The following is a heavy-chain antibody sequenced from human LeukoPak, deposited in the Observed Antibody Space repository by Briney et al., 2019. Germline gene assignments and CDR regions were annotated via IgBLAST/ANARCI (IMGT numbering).Heavy chain of an antibody. CDR3: AKGGSYYTSSWFDP. D-gene: IGHD3-10*01. J-gene: IGHJ5*02. V-gene: IGHV3-23*01. CDR2: INNVGDSS. Sequence: GGSLRLSCAASAFTFSSYAMSWVRQAPGKGLEWVSAINNVGDSSYYADSVKGRFTISRDNSKNTLYLQMNSLRAEDTAVYYCAKGGSYYTSSWFDPWGHGTLVTVSS. CDR1: AFTFSSYA.